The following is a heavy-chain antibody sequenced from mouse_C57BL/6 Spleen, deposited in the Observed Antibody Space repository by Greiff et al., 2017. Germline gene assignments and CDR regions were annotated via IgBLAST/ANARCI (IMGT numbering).Heavy chain of an antibody. V-gene: IGHV10-1*01. D-gene: IGHD2-5*01. CDR3: VRHYSNGGYFDV. J-gene: IGHJ1*03. CDR1: GFSFNTYA. Sequence: EVMLVESGGGLVQPKGSLKLSCAASGFSFNTYAMNWVRQAPGKGLEWVARIRSKSNNYATYYADSVKDRFTISRDDSESMLYLQMNNLKTEDTAMYYCVRHYSNGGYFDVWGTGTTVTVSS. CDR2: IRSKSNNYAT.